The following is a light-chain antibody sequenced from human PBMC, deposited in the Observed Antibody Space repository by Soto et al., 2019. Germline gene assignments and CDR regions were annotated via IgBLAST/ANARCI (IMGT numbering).Light chain of an antibody. Sequence: EIVMTQSPATLSVSPGETATLSCRASQSVSYNLAWYQQKPGQGPRLLIYGAFTRATGIPARFSGSGSGTDFTLTISSLQSEDFAIYYCQQYNNWPYTFGRGTKLEIK. CDR2: GAF. J-gene: IGKJ2*01. V-gene: IGKV3-15*01. CDR1: QSVSYN. CDR3: QQYNNWPYT.